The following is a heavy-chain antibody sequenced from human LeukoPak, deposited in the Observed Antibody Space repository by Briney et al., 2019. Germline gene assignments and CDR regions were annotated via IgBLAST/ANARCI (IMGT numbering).Heavy chain of an antibody. CDR2: ISGSGGSP. V-gene: IGHV3-23*01. J-gene: IGHJ6*03. CDR3: AKEGYASGNYMDV. D-gene: IGHD3-10*01. Sequence: GGSLRLSCAASGFTFSSYEMNWVRQAPGKGLEWVSAISGSGGSPYYADSVKGRFAISRDNSKNTLYLQMDSLRAEDWAVYYCAKEGYASGNYMDVWGKGTTVTISS. CDR1: GFTFSSYE.